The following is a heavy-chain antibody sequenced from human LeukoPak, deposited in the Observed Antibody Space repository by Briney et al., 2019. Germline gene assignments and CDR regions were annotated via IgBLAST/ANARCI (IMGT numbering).Heavy chain of an antibody. Sequence: SVNVSCKASGDTFSSYAISWVRQAPGQGLEWMGGIIPIFGTANYAQKFQGRVTITADESTSTAYMELSSLRSEDTAVYYCARYSLPTSVPRNLAQTYYFDYWGQGTLVTVSS. CDR1: GDTFSSYA. J-gene: IGHJ4*02. CDR3: ARYSLPTSVPRNLAQTYYFDY. D-gene: IGHD2-15*01. CDR2: IIPIFGTA. V-gene: IGHV1-69*13.